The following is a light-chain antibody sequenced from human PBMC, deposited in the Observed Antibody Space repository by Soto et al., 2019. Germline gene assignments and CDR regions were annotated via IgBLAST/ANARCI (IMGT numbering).Light chain of an antibody. CDR1: QSVISNY. Sequence: EIVLTQSPGTLSLSPGERATLSCRASQSVISNYLAWYHQKPGLAPRLLIYGVSISATVIPDKFIGRGSGADFILPIRRRDCEDFSLYYCLQYGMSANPYAQETKVDIK. V-gene: IGKV3-20*01. J-gene: IGKJ1*01. CDR2: GVS. CDR3: LQYGMSANP.